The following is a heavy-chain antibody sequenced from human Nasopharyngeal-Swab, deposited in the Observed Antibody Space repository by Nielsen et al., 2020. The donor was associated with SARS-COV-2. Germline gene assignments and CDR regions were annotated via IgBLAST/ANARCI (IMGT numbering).Heavy chain of an antibody. D-gene: IGHD3-10*01. CDR1: GGSVSSGSYY. CDR2: IYYSGST. V-gene: IGHV4-61*01. CDR3: ARDHYGSGSPSMDV. J-gene: IGHJ6*02. Sequence: SETLSLTCTVSGGSVSSGSYYWSWIRQPPGKGLEWIGYIYYSGSTNYNPSLKSRFTISVDKSKNQFSLKLSSVTAADAAVYYCARDHYGSGSPSMDVWGQGTTVTVSS.